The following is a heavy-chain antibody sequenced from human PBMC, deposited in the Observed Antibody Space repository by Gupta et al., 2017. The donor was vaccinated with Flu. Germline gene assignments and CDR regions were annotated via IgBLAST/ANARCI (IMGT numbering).Heavy chain of an antibody. J-gene: IGHJ3*02. Sequence: SGSTNYNPSLKSRVTISVDTSKNQFSLKLSAVTAADTAVYYCARRYGDPMKRGAFDIWGQGTMVTVSS. D-gene: IGHD4-17*01. V-gene: IGHV4-59*08. CDR3: ARRYGDPMKRGAFDI. CDR2: SGST.